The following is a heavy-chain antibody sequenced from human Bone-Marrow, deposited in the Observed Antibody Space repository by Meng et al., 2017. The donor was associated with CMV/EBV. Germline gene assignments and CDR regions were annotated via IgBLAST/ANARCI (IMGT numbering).Heavy chain of an antibody. CDR3: AKDAWYGSGSYYYFDY. V-gene: IGHV3-33*06. CDR2: IWYDGSNK. CDR1: VTVSSYG. D-gene: IGHD3-10*01. J-gene: IGHJ4*02. Sequence: VTVSSYGRHWVRKAPGKGLEWVEVIWYDGSNKYYADSVKGRFTISRDNSKNTLYLQMNSLRAEDTAVYYCAKDAWYGSGSYYYFDYWGQGTLVTVSS.